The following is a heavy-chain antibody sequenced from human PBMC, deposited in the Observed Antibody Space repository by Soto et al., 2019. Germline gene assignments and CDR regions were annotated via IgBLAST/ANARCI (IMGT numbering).Heavy chain of an antibody. D-gene: IGHD7-27*01. J-gene: IGHJ5*01. V-gene: IGHV1-8*01. Sequence: ASVKGSCKASGYTFTSDDINWVRQTAGQGLEWMGWMSPKTANTGYAQKFQDRVTMTRSTSISTAYMELSSLTSEDTAVYYCTGGPPNWGFDSWGQGTPVTVSS. CDR2: MSPKTANT. CDR3: TGGPPNWGFDS. CDR1: GYTFTSDD.